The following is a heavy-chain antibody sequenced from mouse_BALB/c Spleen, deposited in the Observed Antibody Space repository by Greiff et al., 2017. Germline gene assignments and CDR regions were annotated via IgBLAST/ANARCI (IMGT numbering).Heavy chain of an antibody. CDR3: ARTYYGSSSAWFAY. CDR1: GDSITSDYA. Sequence: EVQLVESGPSLVKPSQTLSLTCSVTGDSITSDYAWNWIRQFPGNKLEWMGYISYSGSTSYNPSLKSRISITRDTSKNQFFLQLNSVTTEDTATYYCARTYYGSSSAWFAYWGQGTLVTVSA. V-gene: IGHV3-2*02. D-gene: IGHD1-1*01. CDR2: ISYSGST. J-gene: IGHJ3*01.